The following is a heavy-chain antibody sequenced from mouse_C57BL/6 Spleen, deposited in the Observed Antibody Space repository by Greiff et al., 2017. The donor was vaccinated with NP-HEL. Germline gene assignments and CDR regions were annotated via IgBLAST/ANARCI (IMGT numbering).Heavy chain of an antibody. J-gene: IGHJ4*01. CDR1: GFSLSTSGMG. V-gene: IGHV8-12*01. Sequence: QVTLKESGPGILQSSQTLSLTCSFSGFSLSTSGMGVSWIRQPSGKGLEWLAHIYWDDDKRYNPSLKSRLTISKDTSRNQVFLKRTSVETADILTHSCARRAESISVYYAMDYWGQGTSETVSS. D-gene: IGHD2-10*02. CDR2: IYWDDDK. CDR3: ARRAESISVYYAMDY.